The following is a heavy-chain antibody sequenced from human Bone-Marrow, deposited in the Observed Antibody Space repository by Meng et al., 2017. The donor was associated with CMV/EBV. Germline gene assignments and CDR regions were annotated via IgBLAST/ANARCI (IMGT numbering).Heavy chain of an antibody. J-gene: IGHJ3*01. Sequence: GESLKISCAASGFTFSTYEMHWVRQAPGKGLEWVSCISSSGTTIYYADSVKGRFTISRDNAKNSLSLQMNSLRGEDTAVYYCARAYLLGYSSGEDAFDFWGQGTKVTV. CDR2: ISSSGTTI. CDR1: GFTFSTYE. CDR3: ARAYLLGYSSGEDAFDF. D-gene: IGHD6-19*01. V-gene: IGHV3-48*03.